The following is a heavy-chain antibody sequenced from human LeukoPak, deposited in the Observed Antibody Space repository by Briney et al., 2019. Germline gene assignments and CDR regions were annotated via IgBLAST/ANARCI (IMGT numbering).Heavy chain of an antibody. CDR3: ARMSSGWYTGYFQH. V-gene: IGHV3-23*01. J-gene: IGHJ1*01. D-gene: IGHD6-19*01. Sequence: PGGSLRLSCAASGFTFSSYGMSWVRQAPGKGLERVSAISGSGGSTYYADSVKGRFTISRDNSKNTLYLQMNSLRAEDTAVYYCARMSSGWYTGYFQHWGQGTLVTVSS. CDR2: ISGSGGST. CDR1: GFTFSSYG.